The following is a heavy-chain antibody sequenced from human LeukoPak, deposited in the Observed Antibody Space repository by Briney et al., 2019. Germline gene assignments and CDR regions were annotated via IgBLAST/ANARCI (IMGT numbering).Heavy chain of an antibody. CDR3: ARAKDSSGYFYYYYYMDV. CDR1: GFTFSSYW. Sequence: TGGSLRLSCGASGFTFSSYWMHWVRQAPGKGLVWVSRIKGDGSSTSYADSVKGRFTVSRDNAKNTLYLQMNSLRAEDTAVYYCARAKDSSGYFYYYYYMDVWGKGTTVTVSS. J-gene: IGHJ6*03. V-gene: IGHV3-74*01. D-gene: IGHD3-22*01. CDR2: IKGDGSST.